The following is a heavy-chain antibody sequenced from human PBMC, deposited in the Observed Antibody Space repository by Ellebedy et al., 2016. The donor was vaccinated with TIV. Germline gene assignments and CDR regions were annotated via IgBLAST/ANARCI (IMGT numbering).Heavy chain of an antibody. Sequence: MPSETLSLTCAVYGGSFSGYYWSWIRQPPGKGLEWIGEINHSGSTNYNPSLKSRVIISLDTSKNQFSLKLSSVTAADTAVYYCARLLITMVYGMDVWGQGTTVTVSS. CDR1: GGSFSGYY. V-gene: IGHV4-34*01. CDR3: ARLLITMVYGMDV. D-gene: IGHD3-10*01. J-gene: IGHJ6*02. CDR2: INHSGST.